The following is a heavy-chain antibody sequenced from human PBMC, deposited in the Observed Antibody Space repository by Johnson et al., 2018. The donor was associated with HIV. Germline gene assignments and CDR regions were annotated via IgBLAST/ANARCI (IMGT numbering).Heavy chain of an antibody. Sequence: VQLMESGGGVVQPGRSLRLSCAASGFTFSSYAMHWVRQAPGKGLEWVAVISYDGSNKYYADSVKGRFTISRDNSKNTLYLQMNSLKVEDTAIYYCAKGPWDLPHAFDIWGQGTMVTVSS. J-gene: IGHJ3*02. CDR3: AKGPWDLPHAFDI. CDR1: GFTFSSYA. V-gene: IGHV3-30-3*01. D-gene: IGHD1-26*01. CDR2: ISYDGSNK.